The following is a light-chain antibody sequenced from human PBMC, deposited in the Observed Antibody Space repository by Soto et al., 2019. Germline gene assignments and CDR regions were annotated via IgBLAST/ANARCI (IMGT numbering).Light chain of an antibody. CDR2: GNS. Sequence: QSVLTQPPSVSGAPGQRVTISCTGSSSNIGAGYDVHWYQQLPGTAPKLLISGNSNRPSGVPDRFSGSKSGTSASLAITGLQAEDEGDYCNQSCDSSLSGWGFGGGTKLAVL. CDR3: QSCDSSLSGWG. CDR1: SSNIGAGYD. J-gene: IGLJ3*02. V-gene: IGLV1-40*01.